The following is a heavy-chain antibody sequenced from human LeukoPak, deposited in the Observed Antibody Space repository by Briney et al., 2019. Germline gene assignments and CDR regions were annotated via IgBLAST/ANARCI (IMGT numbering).Heavy chain of an antibody. D-gene: IGHD5-18*01. Sequence: ASVKVSCTASGYTFTSYDINWVRQAPGQGLEWMGWMNPNSGNTGYAQKFQGRVTMTRNTSISTAYMELSSLRSEDTAVYYCASIQDTAMVRDIWGQGTMVTVSS. CDR1: GYTFTSYD. CDR2: MNPNSGNT. V-gene: IGHV1-8*01. CDR3: ASIQDTAMVRDI. J-gene: IGHJ3*02.